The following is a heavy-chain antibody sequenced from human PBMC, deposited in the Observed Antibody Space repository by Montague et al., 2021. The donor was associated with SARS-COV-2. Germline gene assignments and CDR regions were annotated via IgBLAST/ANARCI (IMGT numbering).Heavy chain of an antibody. D-gene: IGHD3-10*01. CDR3: TRGAMSMIRGLRSGYYFDY. Sequence: SLRLSCAASGFTFGDYVTSWVRQAPGKGLEWVSFIRDKAYGGTPEYAASVKGRFTISRDDSKSIAYLQMDSLKTEDTAVYYCTRGAMSMIRGLRSGYYFDYWGQGTLVTVSS. V-gene: IGHV3-49*04. CDR1: GFTFGDYV. CDR2: IRDKAYGGTP. J-gene: IGHJ4*02.